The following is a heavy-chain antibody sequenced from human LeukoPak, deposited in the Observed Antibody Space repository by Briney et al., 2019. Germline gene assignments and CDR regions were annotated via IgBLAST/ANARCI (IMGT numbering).Heavy chain of an antibody. D-gene: IGHD3-9*01. Sequence: GGTLRLSCAASGFTFSNAWMAWVRQAAGKGLEWVGRIKSKTDGGTTDYAAPVKGRFTISRDDSKNTLYLQMNILKTEDTAVYYCTTVGLYDILTGHYHDSFDRWGQGTMVTVSS. J-gene: IGHJ3*01. CDR2: IKSKTDGGTT. CDR1: GFTFSNAW. CDR3: TTVGLYDILTGHYHDSFDR. V-gene: IGHV3-15*01.